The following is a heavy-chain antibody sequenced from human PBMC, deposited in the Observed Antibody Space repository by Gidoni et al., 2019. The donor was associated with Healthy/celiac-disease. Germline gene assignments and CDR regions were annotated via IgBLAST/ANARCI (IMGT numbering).Heavy chain of an antibody. V-gene: IGHV3-33*01. J-gene: IGHJ4*02. CDR2: IWYDGSNK. D-gene: IGHD3-10*01. CDR3: ARESGDYFDY. CDR1: GFTFSSYG. Sequence: QVQLVESGGGVVQPGRSLRLSCAASGFTFSSYGMHWVRQAPGKGLEWVAVIWYDGSNKYYADSVKGRLTISRDNSKNTLYLQMNSLRAEDTAVYYCARESGDYFDYWGQGTLVTVSS.